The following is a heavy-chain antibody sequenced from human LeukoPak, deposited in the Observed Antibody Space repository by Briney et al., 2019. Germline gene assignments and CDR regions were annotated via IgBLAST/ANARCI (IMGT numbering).Heavy chain of an antibody. V-gene: IGHV4-34*01. J-gene: IGHJ3*02. CDR1: GGSFSGCY. CDR3: ARGPRVDAFDI. CDR2: INHSGST. Sequence: PSETLSLTCAVYGGSFSGCYWSWIRQPPGKGLEWIGEINHSGSTNYNPSLKSRVTISVDTSKNQFSLKVNSVTAADTAVYYCARGPRVDAFDIWGQGTMVTVSS.